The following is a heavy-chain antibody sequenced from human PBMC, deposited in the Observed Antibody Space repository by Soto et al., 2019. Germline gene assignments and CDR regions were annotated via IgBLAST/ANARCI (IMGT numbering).Heavy chain of an antibody. J-gene: IGHJ4*02. CDR3: ARGGYSSSWYFDY. Sequence: GGSLRLSCAASGFTFSSYAMHWVRQAPGKGLEWVAVISYDGSNKYYADSVKGRFTISIDNSKNTLYLQMNSLRAEDTAVYYCARGGYSSSWYFDYWGQGTLVTVSS. CDR1: GFTFSSYA. D-gene: IGHD6-13*01. CDR2: ISYDGSNK. V-gene: IGHV3-30-3*01.